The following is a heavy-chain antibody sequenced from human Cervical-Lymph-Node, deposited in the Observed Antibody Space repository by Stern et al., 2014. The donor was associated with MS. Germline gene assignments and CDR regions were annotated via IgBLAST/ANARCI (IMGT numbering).Heavy chain of an antibody. CDR1: GGSISNGVYS. J-gene: IGHJ4*02. V-gene: IGHV4-30-2*01. D-gene: IGHD2-2*01. CDR2: IYHTGST. Sequence: VQLVESGSGLVKPSQTLSLTCAVSGGSISNGVYSWTWIRQPPGKGLAWIGYIYHTGSTLYNSSLKSRVTISVDRSRNQFSLKLSSVTAADTAVYYCVREYCTTTSCSFDYWGQGTLVTVSS. CDR3: VREYCTTTSCSFDY.